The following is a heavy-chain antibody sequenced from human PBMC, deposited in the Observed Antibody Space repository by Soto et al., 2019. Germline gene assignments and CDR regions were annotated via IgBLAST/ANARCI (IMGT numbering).Heavy chain of an antibody. Sequence: RSLRLSCAASGFTVSSKYMSWVRQAPGKGLEWVSVIYSGGSTYYADSVKGRFTISRDNSKNTLYLQMNSLRAEDTAVYYCARDTISRGDAFDIWGQGTMVTV. CDR3: ARDTISRGDAFDI. D-gene: IGHD3-3*02. CDR1: GFTVSSKY. CDR2: IYSGGST. V-gene: IGHV3-66*01. J-gene: IGHJ3*02.